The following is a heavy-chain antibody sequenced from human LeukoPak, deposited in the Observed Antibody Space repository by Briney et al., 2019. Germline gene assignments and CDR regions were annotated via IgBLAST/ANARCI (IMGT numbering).Heavy chain of an antibody. Sequence: GRSLRLSCAASGFTFSSYAMHWVRQAPGKGLEWVAVISYDGSNKYYADSVKGRFTISRDNSENTLYLQMNSLRAEDTAVYYCARVYDSSGYRWDAFDIWGQGTMVTVSS. V-gene: IGHV3-30-3*01. CDR2: ISYDGSNK. CDR3: ARVYDSSGYRWDAFDI. D-gene: IGHD3-22*01. CDR1: GFTFSSYA. J-gene: IGHJ3*02.